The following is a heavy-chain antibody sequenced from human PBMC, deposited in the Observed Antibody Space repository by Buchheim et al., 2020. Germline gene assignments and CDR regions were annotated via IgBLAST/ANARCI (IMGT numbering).Heavy chain of an antibody. J-gene: IGHJ2*01. V-gene: IGHV4-59*03. CDR2: ILYSGST. D-gene: IGHD3-22*01. CDR1: GGSISSFY. Sequence: HVQLQESGPGLVKPSETLSLSCAVSGGSISSFYWSWIRQSPGKKLEWVGYILYSGSTTYNPSLKGRVTMSVDTSTNQLSLGLTSVTAADTAVYYCAGRSESSSYSWYFDLWGRGT. CDR3: AGRSESSSYSWYFDL.